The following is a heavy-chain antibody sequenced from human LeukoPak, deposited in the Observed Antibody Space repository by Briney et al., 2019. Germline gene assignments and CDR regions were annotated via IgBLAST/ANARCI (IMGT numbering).Heavy chain of an antibody. CDR3: ARGGLQRGDYFDY. V-gene: IGHV3-7*01. Sequence: PRGSLRLSCAASGFTFSSYWMSWVRQAPGKGLEWVANIKQDGSEKYYVDSVKGRFTISRDNAKNSLYLQMNSLRAEDTAVYYCARGGLQRGDYFDYWGQGTLVTVSS. J-gene: IGHJ4*02. CDR1: GFTFSSYW. D-gene: IGHD5-24*01. CDR2: IKQDGSEK.